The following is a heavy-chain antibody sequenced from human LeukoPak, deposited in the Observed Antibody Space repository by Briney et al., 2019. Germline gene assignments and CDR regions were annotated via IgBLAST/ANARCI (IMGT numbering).Heavy chain of an antibody. CDR2: IFPGDSHT. Sequence: GESLKISCKGSGYSFTRYWIGWVRHVSGKGLVWMGIIFPGDSHTKYSPSFQGHVTISVDKSISTAYLQWSSLTASDTATYYCAREDSGGWRYFDSWGQGTLVTVSS. V-gene: IGHV5-51*01. J-gene: IGHJ4*02. CDR3: AREDSGGWRYFDS. CDR1: GYSFTRYW. D-gene: IGHD6-19*01.